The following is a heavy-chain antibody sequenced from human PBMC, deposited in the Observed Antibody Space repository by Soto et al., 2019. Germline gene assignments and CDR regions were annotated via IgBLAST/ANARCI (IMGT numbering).Heavy chain of an antibody. J-gene: IGHJ4*02. CDR1: GYTFTGYY. V-gene: IGHV1-3*01. CDR2: INAGNGNT. D-gene: IGHD5-12*01. CDR3: AREGQTWLQAVDY. Sequence: ASVKVSCKASGYTFTGYYMHWVRQAPGQGLEWMGWINAGNGNTKYSQKFQGRVTITRDTSASTAYMELSSLRSEDTAVYYCAREGQTWLQAVDYWGQGTLVTVSS.